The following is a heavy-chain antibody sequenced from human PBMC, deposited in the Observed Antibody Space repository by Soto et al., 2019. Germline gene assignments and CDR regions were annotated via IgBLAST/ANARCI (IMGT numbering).Heavy chain of an antibody. J-gene: IGHJ6*02. Sequence: PGGSLRLSCAASGFTFCSYAVSWVRQAPGKGLEWVSAISGSGGSTYYADSVKGRFTISRDNSKNTLYLQMNSLRAEDTAVYYCAKNFGVVIIRLWVHYYGMDVWGQGTTVTVSS. CDR2: ISGSGGST. CDR3: AKNFGVVIIRLWVHYYGMDV. CDR1: GFTFCSYA. V-gene: IGHV3-23*01. D-gene: IGHD3-3*01.